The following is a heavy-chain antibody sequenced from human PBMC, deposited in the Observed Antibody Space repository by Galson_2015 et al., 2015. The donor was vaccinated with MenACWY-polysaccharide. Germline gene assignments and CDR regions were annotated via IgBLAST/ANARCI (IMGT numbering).Heavy chain of an antibody. CDR3: TRGSQYSANDGGD. CDR1: GFTFSSSW. Sequence: SLRLSCAASGFTFSSSWMHWVRQAPGKGLVWVSRIISDVSSTSYADSVRGAFTISRENGKNKLHLQMNVLRGEDTAVVYCTRGSQYSANDGGDWVRGTLVPVSS. D-gene: IGHD6-6*01. V-gene: IGHV3-74*01. J-gene: IGHJ4*02. CDR2: IISDVSST.